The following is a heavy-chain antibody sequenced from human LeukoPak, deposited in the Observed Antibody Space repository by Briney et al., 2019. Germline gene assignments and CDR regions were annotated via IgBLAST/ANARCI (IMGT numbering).Heavy chain of an antibody. J-gene: IGHJ2*01. CDR2: INHSGST. Sequence: KPSETLSLTCAVYGGSFSGYHWSWIRQPPGKGLEWIGEINHSGSTNYNPSLKSRVTISVDTSKNQFSLKLSSVTAADTAVYYCARRTGWYFDLWGRGTLVTVSS. CDR3: ARRTGWYFDL. CDR1: GGSFSGYH. V-gene: IGHV4-34*01.